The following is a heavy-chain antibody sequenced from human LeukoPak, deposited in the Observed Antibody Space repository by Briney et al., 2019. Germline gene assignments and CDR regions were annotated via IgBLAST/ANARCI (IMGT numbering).Heavy chain of an antibody. J-gene: IGHJ3*02. CDR2: ISAYNGNT. V-gene: IGHV1-18*01. Sequence: GASVKVSCKASGYTFTSYGISWVRQAPGQGLEWMGWISAYNGNTNYAQKLQGRVTMTTDTSTSTAYMELRSLRSDDTAVYYCARDQNIVVVTARAFDIWGQGTMVTVSS. CDR1: GYTFTSYG. CDR3: ARDQNIVVVTARAFDI. D-gene: IGHD2-21*02.